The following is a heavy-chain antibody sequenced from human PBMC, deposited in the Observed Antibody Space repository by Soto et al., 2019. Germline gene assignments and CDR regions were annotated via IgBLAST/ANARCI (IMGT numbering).Heavy chain of an antibody. Sequence: GGSLRLSCAGSGFTFSSYAMNWVRQAPGKGLEWVSVISGTGDNTYYADSVKGRFTISRDNSKNTFYLQMNSLRAEDTAVYYCAKDLWFGELYHWGQGTLVTVSS. CDR1: GFTFSSYA. J-gene: IGHJ5*02. CDR2: ISGTGDNT. V-gene: IGHV3-23*01. D-gene: IGHD3-10*01. CDR3: AKDLWFGELYH.